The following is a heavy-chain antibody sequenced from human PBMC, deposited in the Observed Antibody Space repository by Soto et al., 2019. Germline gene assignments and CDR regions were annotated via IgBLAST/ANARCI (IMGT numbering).Heavy chain of an antibody. V-gene: IGHV3-7*01. CDR1: GFTFSSYW. J-gene: IGHJ6*03. CDR3: ARVPVDWWPTPNYYYYMDV. Sequence: GGSLRLSCAASGFTFSSYWISWVRQAPGKGLEWVANIKQDGSEKYYVDSVKGRFTISRDNAKNSLYLQMNSLRAEDTAVYYCARVPVDWWPTPNYYYYMDVWGKGTTVTVSS. D-gene: IGHD2-15*01. CDR2: IKQDGSEK.